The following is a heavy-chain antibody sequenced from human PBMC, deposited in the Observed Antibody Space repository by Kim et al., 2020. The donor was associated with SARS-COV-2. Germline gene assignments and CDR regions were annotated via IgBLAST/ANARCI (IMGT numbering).Heavy chain of an antibody. CDR1: GFNFNSYS. CDR3: ARCPLSMTMVRGMITTTLFCYYKMGA. D-gene: IGHD3-10*01. J-gene: IGHJ6*02. Sequence: GGSLRLSCTVSGFNFNSYSMNWVRQAPGKGLEWVSYISSSSNTVYYAGSVRGRFTISRDNAKNSLFLQMNSLRDEDTAVYYCARCPLSMTMVRGMITTTLFCYYKMGAWGHGTTVTDCS. CDR2: ISSSSNTV. V-gene: IGHV3-48*02.